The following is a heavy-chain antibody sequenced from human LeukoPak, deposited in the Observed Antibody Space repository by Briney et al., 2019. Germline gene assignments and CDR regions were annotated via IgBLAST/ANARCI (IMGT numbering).Heavy chain of an antibody. D-gene: IGHD6-19*01. CDR1: GGSMNSYY. J-gene: IGHJ4*02. Sequence: SETLSLTCTVSGGSMNSYYWTWIRQPAGKGLEWIGRINTRGSTNYSPSLKGRVTMSVDSSKNQFSLMLNSVTAADTAVYYCARTTEPVAHAFDYWGQGTLVTVSS. V-gene: IGHV4-4*07. CDR2: INTRGST. CDR3: ARTTEPVAHAFDY.